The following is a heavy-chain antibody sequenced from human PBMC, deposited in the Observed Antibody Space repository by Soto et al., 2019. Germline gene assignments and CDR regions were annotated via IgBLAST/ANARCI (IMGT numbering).Heavy chain of an antibody. CDR2: IIPIFGTA. CDR3: ARNGRSSGWYVAYWFDP. V-gene: IGHV1-69*01. D-gene: IGHD6-19*01. CDR1: GGTFSSYA. Sequence: QVQLVQSGAEVKKPGSSVKVSCKASGGTFSSYAISWVRQAPGQGLEWMGGIIPIFGTANYAQKFQGRVTITADESTSTAYMDVSSLRSEDTAVYYCARNGRSSGWYVAYWFDPWGQGTLVTVSS. J-gene: IGHJ5*02.